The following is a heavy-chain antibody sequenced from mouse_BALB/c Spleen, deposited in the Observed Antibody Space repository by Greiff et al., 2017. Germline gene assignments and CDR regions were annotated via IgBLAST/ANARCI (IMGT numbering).Heavy chain of an antibody. V-gene: IGHV5-12-2*01. Sequence: EVQLQESGGGLVQPGGSLKLSCAASGFTFSSYTMSWVRQTPEKRLEWVAYISNGGGSTYYPDTVKGRFTISRDNAKNTLYLQMSSLKSEDTAMYYCARQDYGYSAWFAYWGQGTLVTVSA. D-gene: IGHD1-2*01. CDR1: GFTFSSYT. CDR2: ISNGGGST. J-gene: IGHJ3*01. CDR3: ARQDYGYSAWFAY.